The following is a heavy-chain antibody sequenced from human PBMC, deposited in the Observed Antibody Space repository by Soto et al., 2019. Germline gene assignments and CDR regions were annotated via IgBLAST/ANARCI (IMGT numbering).Heavy chain of an antibody. V-gene: IGHV4-31*03. J-gene: IGHJ6*02. Sequence: SETLSLTCTVSGGSISSGGYYWSWIRQHPGKGLEWIGYIYYSGSTYYNPSLKSRVTISVDTSKNQFSLKLSSVTAADTAVYYCASGPDDYYYGLDVWGQGTAVTVSS. CDR2: IYYSGST. CDR1: GGSISSGGYY. CDR3: ASGPDDYYYGLDV.